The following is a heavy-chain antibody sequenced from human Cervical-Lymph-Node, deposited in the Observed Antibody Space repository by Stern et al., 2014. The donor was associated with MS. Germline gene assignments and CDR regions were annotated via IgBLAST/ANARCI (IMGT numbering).Heavy chain of an antibody. J-gene: IGHJ1*01. CDR2: IIPILGIA. CDR1: GGTFSSYT. Sequence: QVQLVQSGAEVKKPGSSVKVSCKASGGTFSSYTISWVRQAPGQGLEWMGRIIPILGIANYAQKFQGRVTITADKSTSTAYMELSSLRSEDTAVYYCARYGPGHGYFQHWGQGTLVTVSS. V-gene: IGHV1-69*09. CDR3: ARYGPGHGYFQH. D-gene: IGHD3-10*01.